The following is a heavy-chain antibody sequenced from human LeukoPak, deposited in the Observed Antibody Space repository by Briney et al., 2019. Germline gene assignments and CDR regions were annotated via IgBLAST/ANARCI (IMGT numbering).Heavy chain of an antibody. Sequence: RPGGSLRLSCAASGFTFDDYGMSWVRQAPGKGLEWVSGINWNGGSTGYADSVKGRFTISRDNAKNSLYLQMNSLRAEDTALYYCARVNVSGGTAMVFYYYYYYMDVWGKGTTVTVSS. D-gene: IGHD5-18*01. V-gene: IGHV3-20*04. CDR1: GFTFDDYG. CDR3: ARVNVSGGTAMVFYYYYYYMDV. J-gene: IGHJ6*03. CDR2: INWNGGST.